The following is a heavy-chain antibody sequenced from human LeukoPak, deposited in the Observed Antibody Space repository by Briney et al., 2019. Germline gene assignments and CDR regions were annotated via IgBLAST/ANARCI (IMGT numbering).Heavy chain of an antibody. CDR3: ARDSLPNDFWSGYYGYYYGMDV. CDR1: GGSVSSGSYY. D-gene: IGHD3-3*01. J-gene: IGHJ6*02. CDR2: IYYSGST. Sequence: SETLSLTCTVSGGSVSSGSYYWSWIRQPPGTGLEWIGYIYYSGSTNYNPSLKSRITISVDTSKNQFSLKLSSVIAADTAVYYCARDSLPNDFWSGYYGYYYGMDVWGQGTTVTVSS. V-gene: IGHV4-61*01.